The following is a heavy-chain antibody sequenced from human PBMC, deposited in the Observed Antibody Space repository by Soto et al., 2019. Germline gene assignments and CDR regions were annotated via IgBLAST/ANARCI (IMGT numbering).Heavy chain of an antibody. CDR3: ARGEYSSSWYYYYYGMDV. J-gene: IGHJ6*02. D-gene: IGHD6-6*01. CDR1: GGTFSSYA. V-gene: IGHV1-69*06. Sequence: QVQLVQSGAEVKKPGSSVKVSCKASGGTFSSYAISWVRQAPGQGLEWMGGIIPIFGTANYAQKFQGRVTITADKSTSTADMELSSLRSEDTAVYYCARGEYSSSWYYYYYGMDVWGQGTTVTVSS. CDR2: IIPIFGTA.